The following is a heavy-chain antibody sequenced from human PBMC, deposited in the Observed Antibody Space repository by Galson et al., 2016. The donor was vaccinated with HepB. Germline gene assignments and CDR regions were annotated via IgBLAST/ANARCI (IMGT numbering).Heavy chain of an antibody. CDR2: ISYDGNNK. CDR1: GFSFSNHG. V-gene: IGHV3-30*03. Sequence: SLRLSCAASGFSFSNHGMHWVRQAPGKGLEWVAFISYDGNNKYYADSVKGRFTISRGNSKNTLFLQMNSLRAADTAVYYCARYSSSKQWRYYYYGMDVWGQGTTVTVSS. J-gene: IGHJ6*02. D-gene: IGHD6-13*01. CDR3: ARYSSSKQWRYYYYGMDV.